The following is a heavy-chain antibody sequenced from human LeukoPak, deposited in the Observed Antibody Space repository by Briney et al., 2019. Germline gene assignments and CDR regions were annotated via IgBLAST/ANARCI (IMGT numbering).Heavy chain of an antibody. J-gene: IGHJ4*02. D-gene: IGHD6-19*01. V-gene: IGHV4-59*01. CDR3: ARGWSSGWYRNDY. Sequence: SETLSLTCTVSGGPISSYYWSWIRQPPGKGLEWIGYIYYSGSTNYNPSLKSRVTISVDTSKNQFSLKLSSVTAADTAVYYCARGWSSGWYRNDYWGQGTLVTVSS. CDR1: GGPISSYY. CDR2: IYYSGST.